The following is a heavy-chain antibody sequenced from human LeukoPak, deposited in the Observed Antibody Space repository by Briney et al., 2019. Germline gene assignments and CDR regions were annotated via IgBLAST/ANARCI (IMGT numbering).Heavy chain of an antibody. CDR1: GGSISSGGYY. Sequence: SETLSLTCTVSGGSISSGGYYWSWIRQPPGKGLEWIGYIYYSGSTNYNPSLKSRVTISVDTSKNQFSLKLSSVTAADTAVYYCARGGPYGDYPFDYWGQGTLVTVSS. CDR3: ARGGPYGDYPFDY. J-gene: IGHJ4*02. D-gene: IGHD4-17*01. V-gene: IGHV4-61*08. CDR2: IYYSGST.